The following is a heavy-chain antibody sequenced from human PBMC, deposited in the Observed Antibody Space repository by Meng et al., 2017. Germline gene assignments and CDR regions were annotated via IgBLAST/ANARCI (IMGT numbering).Heavy chain of an antibody. CDR3: ARDGRSWD. D-gene: IGHD7-27*01. V-gene: IGHV4-4*02. J-gene: IGHJ4*02. CDR1: GGSISSSNW. Sequence: QGCLQETRPGLLKPSGTRSLPCSVSGGSISSSNWWSWVRHPPGKGLEWIGEIYHSGSTNYNPSLKSRVTISVDKSKNQFSLKLSSVTAADTAAYYCARDGRSWDWGQGTLVTVSS. CDR2: IYHSGST.